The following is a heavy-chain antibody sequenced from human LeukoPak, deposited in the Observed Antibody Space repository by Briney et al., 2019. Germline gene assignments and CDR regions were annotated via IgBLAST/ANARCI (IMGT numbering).Heavy chain of an antibody. J-gene: IGHJ4*02. D-gene: IGHD7-27*01. CDR3: ARASTGDYFDY. Sequence: PSETLSLTCAVYGGSFSGYYWSWIRQPPGKGLEWIGEINHSGSTNYNPSLKSRVTISVDTSKNQFSLKLSSVTAADTAVYYCARASTGDYFDYWGQGTLVTV. CDR1: GGSFSGYY. V-gene: IGHV4-34*01. CDR2: INHSGST.